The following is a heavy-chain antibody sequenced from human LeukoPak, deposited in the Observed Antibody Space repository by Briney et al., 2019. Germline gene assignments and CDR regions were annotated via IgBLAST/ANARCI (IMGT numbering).Heavy chain of an antibody. CDR2: IHPGDSDT. D-gene: IGHD6-19*01. CDR3: ARAGTYYYYHMDV. Sequence: GESLKISCKGSGYSFTSYWIGWVRQMPGKGLEWMGIIHPGDSDTRYSPSFQGQATISADKSISTAYLQWSSLKASGTAIYYCARAGTYYYYHMDVWGKGTTVTVFS. J-gene: IGHJ6*03. V-gene: IGHV5-51*01. CDR1: GYSFTSYW.